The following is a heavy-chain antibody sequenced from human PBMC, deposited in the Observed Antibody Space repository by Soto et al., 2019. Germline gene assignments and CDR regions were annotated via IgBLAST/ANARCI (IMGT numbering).Heavy chain of an antibody. J-gene: IGHJ4*02. CDR2: ISSSSSYI. CDR3: ARETLGSSSGIGY. V-gene: IGHV3-21*01. D-gene: IGHD6-6*01. CDR1: GFTFSSYS. Sequence: EVQLVESGGGLVKPGGSLRLSCAASGFTFSSYSMNWVRQAPGKGLEWVSSISSSSSYIYYADSVKGRFTISRDNAKNSLYLQMNSLRAEDTAVYYCARETLGSSSGIGYWGQGTLVTVSS.